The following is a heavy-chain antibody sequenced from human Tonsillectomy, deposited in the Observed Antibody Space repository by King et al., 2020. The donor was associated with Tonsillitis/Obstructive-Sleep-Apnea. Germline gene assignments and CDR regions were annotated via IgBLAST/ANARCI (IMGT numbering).Heavy chain of an antibody. D-gene: IGHD2-2*01. CDR1: GFTFDDYA. Sequence: VQLVESGGGLVQPGRSLRLSCAASGFTFDDYAMHWVRQAPGKGLEWVSGISWNSGSIGYADSVKGRFTISRDNAKNSLYLQMNSLRAEDTALYYCAKDMGPYIVVVPAAPTGVDVWGKGTTVTVSS. CDR2: ISWNSGSI. J-gene: IGHJ6*04. CDR3: AKDMGPYIVVVPAAPTGVDV. V-gene: IGHV3-9*01.